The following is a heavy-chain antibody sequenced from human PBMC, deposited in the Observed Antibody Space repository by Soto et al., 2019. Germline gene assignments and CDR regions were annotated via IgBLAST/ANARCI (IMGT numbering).Heavy chain of an antibody. J-gene: IGHJ4*02. V-gene: IGHV4-59*08. CDR2: IYYTGST. CDR1: GGSIRNYY. CDR3: ASRNYYGSGSYHYYFDY. D-gene: IGHD3-10*01. Sequence: SETLSLTCTVSGGSIRNYYWSWIRQPPGKGLEWIGYIYYTGSTNYNPSLKSRVTISVDTSKNQFSLKLSSVTAADTALYYCASRNYYGSGSYHYYFDYWGQGTLVTVSS.